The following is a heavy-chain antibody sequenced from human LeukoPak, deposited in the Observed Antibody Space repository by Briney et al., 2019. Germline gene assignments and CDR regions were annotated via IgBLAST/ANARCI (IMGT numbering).Heavy chain of an antibody. D-gene: IGHD3-3*01. Sequence: GRSLRLSCAASGFTFTIFGLNWVRQAPGKGPEWVSYIDARSGITYYADSVQGRFTISRDDARESVFLQMDGLRVDDTAVYYCARTYDFGRGPPGDAFDNWGPGTWVIVSA. CDR3: ARTYDFGRGPPGDAFDN. CDR2: IDARSGIT. V-gene: IGHV3-48*01. J-gene: IGHJ3*02. CDR1: GFTFTIFG.